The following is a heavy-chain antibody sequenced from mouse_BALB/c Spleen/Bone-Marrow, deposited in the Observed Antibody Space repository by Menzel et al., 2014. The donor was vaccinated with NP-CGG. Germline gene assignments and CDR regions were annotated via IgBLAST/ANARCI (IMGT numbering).Heavy chain of an antibody. CDR3: ARYDYGVCFDY. J-gene: IGHJ2*01. V-gene: IGHV14-3*02. CDR2: IDPANGNT. D-gene: IGHD2-4*01. Sequence: VQLQQSGAEVVKPGASVKLSCTASGFNIKDTYMHWVKQRPEQGLEWIGRIDPANGNTKYDPKFQGKTTITADTSSNTAYLQLSSLTSEDTAVYYCARYDYGVCFDYWGQGTTPTVSS. CDR1: GFNIKDTY.